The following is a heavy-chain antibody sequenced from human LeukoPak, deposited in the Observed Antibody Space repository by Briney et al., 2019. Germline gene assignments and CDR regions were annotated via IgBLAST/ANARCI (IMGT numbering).Heavy chain of an antibody. CDR3: ARGHYGMDV. Sequence: PGGSLRLSCAGSEFTFSRYWLTWVRQAPGKGLEWVANKKLDGSEKYYVDSVKDRFTISRDNAKKSLYLQMNSLRVEDTAVYYCARGHYGMDVWGQGTTVTVSS. V-gene: IGHV3-7*03. CDR2: KKLDGSEK. J-gene: IGHJ6*02. CDR1: EFTFSRYW.